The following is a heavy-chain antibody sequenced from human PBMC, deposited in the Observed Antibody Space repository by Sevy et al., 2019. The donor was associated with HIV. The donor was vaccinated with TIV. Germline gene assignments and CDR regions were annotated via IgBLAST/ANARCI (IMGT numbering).Heavy chain of an antibody. CDR3: GYDSSGYYLIDY. V-gene: IGHV4-39*01. Sequence: SETLSLTCTVSGGSISSSSYYWGWIRQPPGKGLEWIGSIYYSGSTYYNPSLKSRVTISVDTSKNQFSLKLSSVTAADTAVYYCGYDSSGYYLIDYWGQRTLVTVSS. D-gene: IGHD3-22*01. CDR2: IYYSGST. J-gene: IGHJ4*02. CDR1: GGSISSSSYY.